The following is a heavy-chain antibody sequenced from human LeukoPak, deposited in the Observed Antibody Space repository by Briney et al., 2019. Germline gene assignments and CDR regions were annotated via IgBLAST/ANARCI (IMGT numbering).Heavy chain of an antibody. D-gene: IGHD2-15*01. Sequence: SETLSLTCTVSGGSISSYYWSWVRQPPGKGLEWIGCIFYTGSTNYDPSLKSRVTISLDTSQNQFSLRLTSVTAADTAMYYCASAPGPRGSGTFAGYDYWGQGTLVTVSS. J-gene: IGHJ4*02. V-gene: IGHV4-59*08. CDR3: ASAPGPRGSGTFAGYDY. CDR1: GGSISSYY. CDR2: IFYTGST.